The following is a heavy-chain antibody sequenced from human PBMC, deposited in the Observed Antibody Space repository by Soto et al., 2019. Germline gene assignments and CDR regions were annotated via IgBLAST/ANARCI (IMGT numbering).Heavy chain of an antibody. CDR2: IKPDGSEK. D-gene: IGHD3-10*01. J-gene: IGHJ3*02. CDR3: ARGDMVRENDAFDI. V-gene: IGHV3-7*01. CDR1: GFTFSSFW. Sequence: EAQLVESGGGLVQPGGSLRLSCAASGFTFSSFWMNWVRQTPGKGLEWVAHIKPDGSEKYFVDSVRGRFTISRDNAKNSVYLHMNSLRAEDTAVYYCARGDMVRENDAFDIWGQGPMVTVSS.